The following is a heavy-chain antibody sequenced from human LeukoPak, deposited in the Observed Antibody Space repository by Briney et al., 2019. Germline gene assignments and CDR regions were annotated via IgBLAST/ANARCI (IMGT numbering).Heavy chain of an antibody. J-gene: IGHJ4*02. D-gene: IGHD3-22*01. V-gene: IGHV4-61*02. CDR2: MYTSGRS. CDR3: ARDPFYDSSDQRIDY. Sequence: SQTLSLTCSVSGGSISSGSYFWSWIRQPAGKGLEWIGRMYTSGRSNYNPSLKSRVTISVDTSKNQFSLKMTSVTAADTAVYYCARDPFYDSSDQRIDYWGQGTLVTVSS. CDR1: GGSISSGSYF.